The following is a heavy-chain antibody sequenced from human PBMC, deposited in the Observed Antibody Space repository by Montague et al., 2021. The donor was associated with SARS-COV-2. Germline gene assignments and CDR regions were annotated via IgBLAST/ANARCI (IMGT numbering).Heavy chain of an antibody. Sequence: SETLSLTCTVSGGSISDDYWCWSWQSQGKGLEWIGYSSFNGNTNYNQNLKSRGTMSVDASRNEFSLKLESVTAADTAVYFCACGGDYDSACYHWHLDLWGRGMLVTVSS. D-gene: IGHD3-22*01. CDR3: ACGGDYDSACYHWHLDL. CDR2: SSFNGNT. V-gene: IGHV4-59*08. J-gene: IGHJ2*01. CDR1: GGSISDDY.